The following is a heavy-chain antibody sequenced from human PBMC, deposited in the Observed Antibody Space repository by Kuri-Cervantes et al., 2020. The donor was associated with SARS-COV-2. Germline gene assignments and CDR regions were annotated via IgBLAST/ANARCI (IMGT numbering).Heavy chain of an antibody. V-gene: IGHV4-59*11. D-gene: IGHD7-27*01. CDR1: GDXISSHY. Sequence: SETLSLTCTVSGDXISSHYWSWVRQXPGKRLEWIGXIQXTGSTNYNPSLKSRVIISLDTSKNQFSLKLSSVTAADTAXXYCARVTGEXGGVFDYWGQGTLVTVSS. CDR3: ARVTGEXGGVFDY. CDR2: IQXTGST. J-gene: IGHJ4*02.